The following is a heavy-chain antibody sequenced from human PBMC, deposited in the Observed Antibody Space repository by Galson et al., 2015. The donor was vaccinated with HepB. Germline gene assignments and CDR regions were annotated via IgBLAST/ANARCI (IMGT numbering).Heavy chain of an antibody. CDR2: IYSGGST. CDR1: GFTVSSNY. Sequence: SLRLSCAASGFTVSSNYMSWVRQAPGKGLEWVSVIYSGGSTYYADSVKGRFTISRDNSKSTLYLQMNSLRAEDTAVYYCARDRQRLYGSGSYVYWGQGTLVTVSS. CDR3: ARDRQRLYGSGSYVY. D-gene: IGHD3-10*01. J-gene: IGHJ4*02. V-gene: IGHV3-66*02.